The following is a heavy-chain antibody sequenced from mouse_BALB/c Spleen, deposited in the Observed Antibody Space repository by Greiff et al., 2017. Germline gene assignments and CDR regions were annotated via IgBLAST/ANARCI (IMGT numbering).Heavy chain of an antibody. CDR1: GDYITSGY. V-gene: IGHV3-8*02. CDR2: ISYSGST. CDR3: ARAKYGNYDSWFAY. Sequence: EVQLQESGPSLVKPSQTLSLTCSVTGDYITSGYWNWIRKFPGNKLEYMGYISYSGSTYYNPSLKSRISITRDTSKNQYYLQLNSVTTEDTATYYCARAKYGNYDSWFAYWGQGTLVTVSA. J-gene: IGHJ3*01. D-gene: IGHD2-1*01.